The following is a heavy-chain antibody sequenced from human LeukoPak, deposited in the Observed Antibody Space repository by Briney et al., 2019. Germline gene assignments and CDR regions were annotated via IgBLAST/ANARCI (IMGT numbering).Heavy chain of an antibody. CDR2: MNPNSGNT. Sequence: ASVKVSCKTSGYTFTSYDINWVRQATGQGLEWMGWMNPNSGNTGYAQKFQGRVTMTRNTSIGTAYMELSSLRSEDTAVYYCARVVVVIKTPSLYYFDYWGQGTLVTVSS. CDR1: GYTFTSYD. D-gene: IGHD3-22*01. V-gene: IGHV1-8*01. J-gene: IGHJ4*02. CDR3: ARVVVVIKTPSLYYFDY.